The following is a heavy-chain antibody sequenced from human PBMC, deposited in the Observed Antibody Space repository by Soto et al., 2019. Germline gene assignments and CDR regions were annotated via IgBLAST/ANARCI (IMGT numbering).Heavy chain of an antibody. J-gene: IGHJ4*02. CDR2: IHHSGST. CDR1: GGSISSSSYY. D-gene: IGHD6-6*01. V-gene: IGHV4-39*07. CDR3: AGGIAARPLGY. Sequence: PSETLSLTCTVSGGSISSSSYYWGWIRQPPGKGLEWIGSIHHSGSTYYNPSLKSRVTISVDRSKNQFSLKLSSVTAADTAVYYCAGGIAARPLGYWGQGTLVTVSS.